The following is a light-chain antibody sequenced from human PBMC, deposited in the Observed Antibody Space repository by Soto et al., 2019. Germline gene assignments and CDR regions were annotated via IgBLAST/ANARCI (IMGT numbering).Light chain of an antibody. Sequence: DIQMTQSPSSLSASVGDRVTITCRASQSISXYLNWYQQKPGKAPKLLIYAASSLQSGVPSRFSGSGSGTDFTLTISSLQPEDFATYYCQQSYSTLTFGPGTKVDIK. V-gene: IGKV1-39*01. J-gene: IGKJ3*01. CDR1: QSISXY. CDR2: AAS. CDR3: QQSYSTLT.